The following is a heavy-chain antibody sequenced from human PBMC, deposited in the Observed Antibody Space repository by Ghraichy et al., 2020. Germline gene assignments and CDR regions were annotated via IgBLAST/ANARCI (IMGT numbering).Heavy chain of an antibody. CDR2: INHSGST. Sequence: SQTLSLTCAVYGGSFSGYYWSWIRQPPGKGLEWIGEINHSGSTNYNPSLKSRVTISVDTSKNQFSLKLSSVTAADTAVYYCARGCRGATPPRVYYYYYMDVWGKGTTVTVSS. D-gene: IGHD1-26*01. J-gene: IGHJ6*03. CDR1: GGSFSGYY. V-gene: IGHV4-34*01. CDR3: ARGCRGATPPRVYYYYYMDV.